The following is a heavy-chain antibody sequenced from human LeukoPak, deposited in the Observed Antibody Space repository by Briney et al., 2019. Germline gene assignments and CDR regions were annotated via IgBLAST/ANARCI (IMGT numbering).Heavy chain of an antibody. D-gene: IGHD3-22*01. CDR3: AKDLIHYDTLIYYYYMDV. Sequence: PGGSLRLSCAVSGFTVSTYYMSWVRQVPGKGLEWVSVIYSGGSTYYADSVKGRFTISRDNSKNTLYLQMNSLRAEDTAVYYCAKDLIHYDTLIYYYYMDVWGKGTTVTISS. CDR2: IYSGGST. CDR1: GFTVSTYY. J-gene: IGHJ6*03. V-gene: IGHV3-66*01.